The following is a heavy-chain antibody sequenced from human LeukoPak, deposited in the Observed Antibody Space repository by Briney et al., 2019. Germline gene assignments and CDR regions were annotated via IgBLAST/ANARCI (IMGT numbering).Heavy chain of an antibody. CDR3: ARGARYCSGGSCYFDY. CDR1: GFTFSNYW. Sequence: GGSLRLSCAGSGFTFSNYWMSWVRQAPGKGLEWVANIKQDGSEKYYVDSVKGRFTISRDNAKNSLYLQMNSLRAEDTAVYYCARGARYCSGGSCYFDYWGQGTLVTVSS. CDR2: IKQDGSEK. D-gene: IGHD2-15*01. J-gene: IGHJ4*02. V-gene: IGHV3-7*01.